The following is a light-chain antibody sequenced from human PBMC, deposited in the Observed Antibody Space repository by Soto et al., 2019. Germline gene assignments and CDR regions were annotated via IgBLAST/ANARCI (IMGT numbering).Light chain of an antibody. Sequence: QSALTQPRSVSGSPGQSVTISCTGTSSDVGIYNYVSWYQHHPGKAPKLIIYDVIKRPSGVPDRFSGSKSGITASLTISGLQADDEADYYCCSYAATSTLVFGVGTTLTVL. V-gene: IGLV2-11*01. CDR3: CSYAATSTLV. J-gene: IGLJ3*02. CDR2: DVI. CDR1: SSDVGIYNY.